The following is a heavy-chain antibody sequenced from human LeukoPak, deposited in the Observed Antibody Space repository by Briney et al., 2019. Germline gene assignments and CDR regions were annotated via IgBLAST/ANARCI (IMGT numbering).Heavy chain of an antibody. CDR1: GYTFTSYG. CDR3: ARDSPYSGSSYWFDP. Sequence: ASVKVSCKASGYTFTSYGISWVRQAPGQGLEWMGWIIAYNGNTNYAQKLQGRVTMTTDKYTSTAYMELSSLRSDDTAVYYCARDSPYSGSSYWFDPWGQGTLVTVSS. J-gene: IGHJ5*02. D-gene: IGHD1-26*01. CDR2: IIAYNGNT. V-gene: IGHV1-18*01.